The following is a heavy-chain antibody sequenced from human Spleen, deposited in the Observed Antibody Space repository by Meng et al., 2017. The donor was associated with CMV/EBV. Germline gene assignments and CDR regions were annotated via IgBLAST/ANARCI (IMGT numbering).Heavy chain of an antibody. D-gene: IGHD3-10*01. J-gene: IGHJ6*02. Sequence: ASVKVSCKASGYNFTGYYMHWVRQAPGQGLEWMGWINPNSGGTNYAQKFQGRVTMTRDTSISTAYMELSRLRSDDTAVYYCARSHVPGSPGDLGGMDVWGQGTTVTVSS. V-gene: IGHV1-2*02. CDR1: GYNFTGYY. CDR3: ARSHVPGSPGDLGGMDV. CDR2: INPNSGGT.